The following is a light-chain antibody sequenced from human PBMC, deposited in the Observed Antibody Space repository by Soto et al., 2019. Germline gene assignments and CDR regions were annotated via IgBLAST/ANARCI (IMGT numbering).Light chain of an antibody. CDR2: DAS. CDR3: QQSYSTPVT. CDR1: QSALSN. V-gene: IGKV3-15*01. J-gene: IGKJ1*01. Sequence: EIVMTHSPATLSVSPGERVTLSFRASQSALSNLAWYQQKPGQIPRLLIYDASTRATDIPARFSGSGSGTDFTLTISSLQPEDFATYYCQQSYSTPVTFGQGTKVDIK.